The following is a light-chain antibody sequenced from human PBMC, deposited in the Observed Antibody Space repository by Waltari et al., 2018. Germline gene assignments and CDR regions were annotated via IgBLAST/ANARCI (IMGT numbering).Light chain of an antibody. CDR1: QSVSSY. J-gene: IGKJ1*01. V-gene: IGKV3-11*01. CDR2: DAS. CDR3: QQRSNWPPTWT. Sequence: EIVLTQSPATLSLSPGERATLSCRARQSVSSYLAWYQQKPGQAPRLLIYDASSRATGIPVRFTGSGSGTDFTLSISSLEPEDFAVYYCQQRSNWPPTWTFGQGTKVEIK.